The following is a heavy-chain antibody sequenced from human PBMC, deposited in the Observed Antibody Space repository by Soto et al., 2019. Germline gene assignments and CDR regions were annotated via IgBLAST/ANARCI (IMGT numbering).Heavy chain of an antibody. CDR2: ISAYNGNT. CDR1: GDTFTSYG. D-gene: IGHD6-6*01. CDR3: ARDHMYSSSFSFYGMDV. J-gene: IGHJ6*02. Sequence: GASVKVSCKASGDTFTSYGISWVRQAPGQGLEWMGWISAYNGNTNYAQKLQGRVTMTTDTSTSTAYMELRSLRAEDTAVYYCARDHMYSSSFSFYGMDVWGQGPRSPSP. V-gene: IGHV1-18*01.